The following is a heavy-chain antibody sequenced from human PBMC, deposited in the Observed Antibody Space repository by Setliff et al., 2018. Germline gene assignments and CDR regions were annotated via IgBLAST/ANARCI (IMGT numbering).Heavy chain of an antibody. J-gene: IGHJ4*02. CDR1: GVSIANTASY. D-gene: IGHD5-12*01. CDR2: VYVGGNT. CDR3: ARGGTFRYFDY. Sequence: PSETLSLTCNVSGVSIANTASYWSWIRQPAGKTLEWIGQVYVGGNTYYNPSLKSRVTVSVDTSKNQFSLRLISVTAADAAVYYCARGGTFRYFDYWGQGTPVTVSS. V-gene: IGHV4-61*10.